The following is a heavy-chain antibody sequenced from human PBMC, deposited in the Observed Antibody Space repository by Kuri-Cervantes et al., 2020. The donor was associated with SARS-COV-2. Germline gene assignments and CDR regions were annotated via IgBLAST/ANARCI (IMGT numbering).Heavy chain of an antibody. CDR1: GFTFSDYN. CDR3: ARERYYSGHYGMDV. D-gene: IGHD3-10*01. J-gene: IGHJ6*02. CDR2: IGSSSSII. V-gene: IGHV3-48*01. Sequence: LSLTCAASGFTFSDYNMNWVRQAPGKGLEWVSYIGSSSSIIYYADSMKGRFTISRDNAKNSLSLQMNSLRAEDTAVYYCARERYYSGHYGMDVWGQGTTVTVSS.